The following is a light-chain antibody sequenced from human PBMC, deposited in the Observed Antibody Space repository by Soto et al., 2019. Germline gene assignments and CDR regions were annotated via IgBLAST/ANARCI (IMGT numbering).Light chain of an antibody. Sequence: DIVLTQSPDSLAVSLGERATINCKSSQTILSNSNYKNYLARYQQRPGQPPKLLIYWTSTRESGVPDRFSGSGSGTDFTLTISSLQAEDVAVFYCQQYFNAPSFTFGPGTRVDIK. V-gene: IGKV4-1*01. CDR3: QQYFNAPSFT. CDR1: QTILSNSNYKNY. J-gene: IGKJ3*01. CDR2: WTS.